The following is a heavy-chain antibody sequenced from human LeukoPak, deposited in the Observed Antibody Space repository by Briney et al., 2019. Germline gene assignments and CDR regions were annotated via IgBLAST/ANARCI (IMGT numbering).Heavy chain of an antibody. CDR1: GFTFSSYG. D-gene: IGHD3-22*01. J-gene: IGHJ3*02. Sequence: GRSLRLSCAASGFTFSSYGMHWVRQAPGKGLEWVAVIWYDGSNKYYADSVKGRFTISRDNSKNTLYLQMNSLRAEDTAVYYCARDFSATYDSSGRGAFDIWGQGTMVTVSS. CDR3: ARDFSATYDSSGRGAFDI. V-gene: IGHV3-33*01. CDR2: IWYDGSNK.